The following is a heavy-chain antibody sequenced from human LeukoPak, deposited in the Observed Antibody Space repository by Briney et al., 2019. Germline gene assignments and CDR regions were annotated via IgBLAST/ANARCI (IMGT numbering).Heavy chain of an antibody. CDR1: GGSFSGYY. CDR2: INHSGST. CDR3: ARGGYYDFWSGYRYYYMDV. Sequence: PSETLSLXCAVYGGSFSGYYWSWIRQPPGKGLEWIGEINHSGSTNYNPSLKSRVTISVDTSKNQFSLKLSSVTAADTAVYYCARGGYYDFWSGYRYYYMDVWGKGTTVTVSS. J-gene: IGHJ6*03. V-gene: IGHV4-34*01. D-gene: IGHD3-3*01.